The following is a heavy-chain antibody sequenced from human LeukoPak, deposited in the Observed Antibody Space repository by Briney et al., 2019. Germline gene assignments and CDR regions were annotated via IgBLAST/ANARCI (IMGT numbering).Heavy chain of an antibody. CDR2: IKSKTDGGTT. D-gene: IGHD1-7*01. V-gene: IGHV3-15*01. CDR1: GFTFSNAW. CDR3: TTDISIELELPIDY. J-gene: IGHJ4*02. Sequence: PGGSLRLSCAASGFTFSNAWMSWVRQAPGKGLEWVGRIKSKTDGGTTDYAAPVKGRFTISRDDSKNTLYLQMSSLKTEDTAVYYCTTDISIELELPIDYWGQGTLVTVSS.